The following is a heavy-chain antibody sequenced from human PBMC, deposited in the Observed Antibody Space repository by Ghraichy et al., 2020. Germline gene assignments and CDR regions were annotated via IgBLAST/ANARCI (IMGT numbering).Heavy chain of an antibody. V-gene: IGHV3-33*01. Sequence: SLNISCAASGFTFSSYGMHWVRQAPGKGLEWVAVIWYDGSNKYYADSVKGRFTISRDNSKNTLYLQMNSLRAEDTAVYYCAREARPLGYYYYGMDVWGQGTTVTVSS. CDR1: GFTFSSYG. D-gene: IGHD3-16*01. J-gene: IGHJ6*02. CDR2: IWYDGSNK. CDR3: AREARPLGYYYYGMDV.